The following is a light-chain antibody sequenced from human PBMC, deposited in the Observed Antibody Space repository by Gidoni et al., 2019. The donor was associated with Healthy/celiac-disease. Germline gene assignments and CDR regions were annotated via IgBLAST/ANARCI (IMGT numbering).Light chain of an antibody. V-gene: IGKV1-9*01. CDR1: QGISSY. CDR3: QRGET. CDR2: AAS. Sequence: DIQLTQSPSFLSASVGDRVTITCRASQGISSYLAWYQQKPGKAPKLLIYAASTLQSGVPSRFSGSGSGTEFTLTISSLQPEDFATYYCQRGETFGGGTKVEIK. J-gene: IGKJ4*01.